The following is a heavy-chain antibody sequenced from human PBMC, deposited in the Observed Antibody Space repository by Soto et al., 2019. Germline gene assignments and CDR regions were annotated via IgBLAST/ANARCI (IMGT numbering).Heavy chain of an antibody. CDR1: GFTVSSNY. CDR2: ISRGGSA. Sequence: GGSLRLSCAASGFTVSSNYMSWVRQAPGKGLEWVSTISRGGSAYYADSVKGRFTISRHSFNNTLYLQMNSLRAEDTAVYYCARVDLPMYRIGWFLDYWGQGTLVTVSS. CDR3: ARVDLPMYRIGWFLDY. J-gene: IGHJ4*02. V-gene: IGHV3-53*04. D-gene: IGHD6-19*01.